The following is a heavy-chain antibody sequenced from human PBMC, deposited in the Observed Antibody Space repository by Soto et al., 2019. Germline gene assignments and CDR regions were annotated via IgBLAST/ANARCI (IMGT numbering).Heavy chain of an antibody. Sequence: QVQLVESGGGGVQPGRSLRLSCADSGFTFNTYGMHWVRQAPGKGLEWVAVISSDGSNKYYADSVKGRFTISRDNSKNTLYLKMNNLRGDDTAVYYCAKDRGSGASYYYGMDVWGQGTTVTVSS. D-gene: IGHD1-26*01. J-gene: IGHJ6*02. V-gene: IGHV3-30*18. CDR1: GFTFNTYG. CDR3: AKDRGSGASYYYGMDV. CDR2: ISSDGSNK.